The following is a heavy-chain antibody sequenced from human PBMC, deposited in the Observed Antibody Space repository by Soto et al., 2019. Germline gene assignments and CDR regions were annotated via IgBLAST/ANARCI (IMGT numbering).Heavy chain of an antibody. D-gene: IGHD6-19*01. V-gene: IGHV2-5*02. Sequence: SGPMLVNPTQTLTLTCTLSGFSLDTSGVGVGWIRQPPGKTLEWLSLIYWDDDKRYNPSLSSRLTITKDTSKNQVVLTMTNMDPEDTATYYCAHRAVPGTYFFDYWGPGTLVTVSS. CDR1: GFSLDTSGVG. CDR2: IYWDDDK. J-gene: IGHJ4*02. CDR3: AHRAVPGTYFFDY.